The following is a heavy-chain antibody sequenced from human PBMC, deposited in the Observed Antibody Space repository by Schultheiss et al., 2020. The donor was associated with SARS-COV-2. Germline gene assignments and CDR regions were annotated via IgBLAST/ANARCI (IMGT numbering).Heavy chain of an antibody. J-gene: IGHJ5*02. Sequence: ASVKVSCKASGYTFTSYAMNWVRQAPGQGLEWMGRINPNSGGTNYAQKFQGRVTMTRDTSISTAYMELSRLRSDDTAVYYCARDRGTTGTTPANWFDPWGQGTLVTVSS. CDR3: ARDRGTTGTTPANWFDP. CDR2: INPNSGGT. V-gene: IGHV1-2*06. CDR1: GYTFTSYA. D-gene: IGHD1-1*01.